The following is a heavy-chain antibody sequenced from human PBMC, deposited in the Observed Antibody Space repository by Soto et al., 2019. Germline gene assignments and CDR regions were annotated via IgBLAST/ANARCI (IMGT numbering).Heavy chain of an antibody. D-gene: IGHD3-3*02. CDR2: IYYSGST. V-gene: IGHV4-61*01. CDR3: ARGLAPRDHSYYGMDV. J-gene: IGHJ6*02. CDR1: GGSVSSGSYY. Sequence: QVQLQESGPGLVKPSETLSLTCTVSGGSVSSGSYYWSWIRQPPGKGLEWIGYIYYSGSTNYNPALRSRVTISVATAKNQSSLKRSSVAAAATAVYYCARGLAPRDHSYYGMDVWGQGTTVTVSS.